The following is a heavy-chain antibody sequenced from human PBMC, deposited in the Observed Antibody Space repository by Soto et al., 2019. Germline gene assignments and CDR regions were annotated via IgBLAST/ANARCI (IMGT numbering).Heavy chain of an antibody. J-gene: IGHJ4*02. V-gene: IGHV3-33*08. Sequence: QPGGSLRLSCAASGFTFSSYGMHWVRQAPGKGLEWVAVIWYDGSNKYYADSVKGRFTISRDNSKNTLYLQMNSLRAEDTAVYYCARVREPIVVVTAIDYWGQGTLVTVSS. CDR1: GFTFSSYG. D-gene: IGHD2-21*02. CDR2: IWYDGSNK. CDR3: ARVREPIVVVTAIDY.